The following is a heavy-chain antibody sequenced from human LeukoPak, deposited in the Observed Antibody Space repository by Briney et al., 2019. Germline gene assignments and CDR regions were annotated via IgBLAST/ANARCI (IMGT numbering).Heavy chain of an antibody. CDR1: GFTFSSYA. Sequence: GGSLRLSCAASGFTFSSYAMHWVRQAPGKGLEWVAVISYDGSNKYYADSAKGRFTISRDNSKNTLYLQMNSLRAEDTAVYYCARLTGTTGYWGQGTLVTVSS. V-gene: IGHV3-30-3*01. CDR3: ARLTGTTGY. D-gene: IGHD1-7*01. CDR2: ISYDGSNK. J-gene: IGHJ4*02.